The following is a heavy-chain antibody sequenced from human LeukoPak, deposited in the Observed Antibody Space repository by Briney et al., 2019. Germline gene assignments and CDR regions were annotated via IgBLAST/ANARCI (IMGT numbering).Heavy chain of an antibody. CDR2: ISSSSSTI. CDR3: ARDGGTNYYDSSGLDY. D-gene: IGHD3-22*01. CDR1: GFTFSDYY. J-gene: IGHJ4*02. Sequence: PGGSLRLSCAASGFTFSDYYMSWIRQAPGKGLEWVGYISSSSSTIFYADSVKGRFTISRDNAKNTLYLQMNSLRAEDTAVYYCARDGGTNYYDSSGLDYWGQGTLVSVSS. V-gene: IGHV3-11*01.